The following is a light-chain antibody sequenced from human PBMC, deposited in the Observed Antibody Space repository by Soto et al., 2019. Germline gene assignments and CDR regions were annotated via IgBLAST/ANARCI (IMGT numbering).Light chain of an antibody. CDR1: QGISSY. V-gene: IGKV1-8*01. J-gene: IGKJ1*01. CDR3: QQYYSYPHT. Sequence: ALRMTQCRSSFSASTGDRVTITCRASQGISSYLAWYQQKPGKAPKLLIYAASTLQSGVPSRFSGSGSGTDFTLTISCLQSEDFATYYCQQYYSYPHTFGQGTKVEIK. CDR2: AAS.